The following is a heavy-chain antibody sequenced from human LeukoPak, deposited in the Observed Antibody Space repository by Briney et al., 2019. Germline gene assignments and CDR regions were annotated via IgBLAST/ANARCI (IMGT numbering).Heavy chain of an antibody. Sequence: ASVKVSCKVSRYTLTELSMHWVRQAPGKGLEWMGGFDPEDGETIYAQKFQGRVTMTEDTSTDTAYMELSSLRSEDTAVYYCATPRKVVTRDAFDIWGQGTMVTVSS. CDR2: FDPEDGET. CDR1: RYTLTELS. D-gene: IGHD4-23*01. J-gene: IGHJ3*02. V-gene: IGHV1-24*01. CDR3: ATPRKVVTRDAFDI.